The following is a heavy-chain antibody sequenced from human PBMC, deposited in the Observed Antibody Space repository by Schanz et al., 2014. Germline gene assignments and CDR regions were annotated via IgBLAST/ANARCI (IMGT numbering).Heavy chain of an antibody. CDR2: IFTDGRT. CDR1: GFAVDNYY. CDR3: ARGGPAYYFDD. J-gene: IGHJ4*02. V-gene: IGHV3-66*01. Sequence: EVQLLESGGGLVQPGGSLRLSCAASGFAVDNYYMSCVRQAPGRGLEWVSIIFTDGRTYYADSVKGRFTISRDSSKNTLFLQMNSLRAEDTAVYYCARGGPAYYFDDWGQGTLVTVSS.